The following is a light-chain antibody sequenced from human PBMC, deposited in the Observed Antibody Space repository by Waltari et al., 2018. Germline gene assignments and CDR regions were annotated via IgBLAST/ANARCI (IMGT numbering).Light chain of an antibody. V-gene: IGLV2-23*01. CDR1: ASDVGFYNL. J-gene: IGLJ2*01. Sequence: QSALTQPASVSGSPGQSITISCTGTASDVGFYNLVSWYQQNTGKAPKLVIYEATKRPSGISNRFSGSKSGNTASLTISGLQDEDEATYHCCSYAGSSVWIFGGGTKLTVL. CDR3: CSYAGSSVWI. CDR2: EAT.